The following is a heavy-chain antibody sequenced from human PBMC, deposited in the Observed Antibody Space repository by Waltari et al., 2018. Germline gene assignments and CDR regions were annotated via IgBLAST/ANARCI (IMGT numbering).Heavy chain of an antibody. CDR1: GFTFSSYA. V-gene: IGHV3-30-3*01. CDR3: ARESYYFDY. CDR2: ISYDGSNK. J-gene: IGHJ4*02. Sequence: QVQLVESGGGVVQPGRSLRLSCAASGFTFSSYAMHWVRQAPGKGLECVAGISYDGSNKYYADSVKGRFTIARDNSKNTLYRQMNSLRAEDTAVYYCARESYYFDYWGQGTLVTVSS.